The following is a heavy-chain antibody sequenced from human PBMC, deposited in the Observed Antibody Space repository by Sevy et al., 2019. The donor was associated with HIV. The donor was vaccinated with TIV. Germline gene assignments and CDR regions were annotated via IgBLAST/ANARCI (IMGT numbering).Heavy chain of an antibody. J-gene: IGHJ4*02. CDR2: ISSSSSYI. V-gene: IGHV3-21*01. D-gene: IGHD3-9*01. CDR1: GFTFSSYD. CDR3: VREYYDILTGYSPGFDY. Sequence: GGSRRLSCAASGFTFSSYDMNWVRQAPGKGLEWVSSISSSSSYIYYADSMEGRFTISRDNAKNSLYLQMNSLRAEDTAVYYCVREYYDILTGYSPGFDYWGQGTLVTVSS.